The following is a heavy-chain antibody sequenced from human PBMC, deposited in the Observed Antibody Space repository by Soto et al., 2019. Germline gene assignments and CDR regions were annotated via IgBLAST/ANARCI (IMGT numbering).Heavy chain of an antibody. D-gene: IGHD3-9*01. V-gene: IGHV4-39*01. CDR1: GGSISSSSYY. J-gene: IGHJ4*02. Sequence: QLQLQESGPGLVKPSETLSLTCTVSGGSISSSSYYWGWIRQPPGKGLEWIGSIYYSGSTYYNPSLKGRVTISVDTSKNQFSLKLSSVTAADTAVYYCARLGKRYDILTGYYSSGDFDYWGQGTLVTVSS. CDR2: IYYSGST. CDR3: ARLGKRYDILTGYYSSGDFDY.